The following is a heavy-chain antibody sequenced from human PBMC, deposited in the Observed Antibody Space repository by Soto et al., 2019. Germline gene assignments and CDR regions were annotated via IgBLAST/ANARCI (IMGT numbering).Heavy chain of an antibody. Sequence: QVQLVQSGAEVKKPGSSVKGSCKASGGTFSTYPISWVRQAPGHGLEWMGGIIPVLGTANYAQRFQDRVTITADESTNTVYMNLSSLRSEDTALYSCARGPSNYDPLTGNPAYYFDDWGQGTLVTVSS. CDR1: GGTFSTYP. CDR3: ARGPSNYDPLTGNPAYYFDD. V-gene: IGHV1-69*11. CDR2: IIPVLGTA. D-gene: IGHD3-9*01. J-gene: IGHJ4*02.